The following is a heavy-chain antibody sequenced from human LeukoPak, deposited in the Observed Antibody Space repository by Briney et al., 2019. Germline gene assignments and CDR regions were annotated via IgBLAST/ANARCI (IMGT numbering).Heavy chain of an antibody. CDR3: ARDKIVGATKLDY. CDR2: IKEDGSEK. J-gene: IGHJ4*02. CDR1: GFTFSYFA. Sequence: GSLRLSCVASGFTFSYFAMHWVRRTPGKGLEWVANIKEDGSEKRYVDSVKGRFTISRDNAKNSLYLQMNSLRAEDTAVYYCARDKIVGATKLDYWGQGTLVTVSS. D-gene: IGHD1-26*01. V-gene: IGHV3-7*01.